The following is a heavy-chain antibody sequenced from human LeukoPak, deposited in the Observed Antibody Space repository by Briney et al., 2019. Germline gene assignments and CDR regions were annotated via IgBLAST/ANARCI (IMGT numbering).Heavy chain of an antibody. CDR1: GGTFSSYA. Sequence: ASVKVSCKASGGTFSSYAISWVRQAPGQGLEWMGRIIPILGIANYAQKFQGSVTITADKSTSTAYMELSSLRSEDTAVYYCARVSGNDIVAAFDPWGQGTLVTVSS. V-gene: IGHV1-69*04. D-gene: IGHD2-15*01. CDR2: IIPILGIA. CDR3: ARVSGNDIVAAFDP. J-gene: IGHJ5*02.